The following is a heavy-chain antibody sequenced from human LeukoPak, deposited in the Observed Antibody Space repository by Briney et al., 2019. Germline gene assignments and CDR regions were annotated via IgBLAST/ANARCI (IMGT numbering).Heavy chain of an antibody. CDR3: ARDLGVTIFGAVIGDHVGFDY. J-gene: IGHJ4*02. V-gene: IGHV3-48*03. CDR1: GFTFSTYH. Sequence: SGGSLRLSCTASGFTFSTYHMHWVRQAPGKGLEWISYINYHGQPTYYADSVRGRFTISRDNAKKEFYLQMNSLRAEDTAVYYCARDLGVTIFGAVIGDHVGFDYWGQGTLVTVSS. D-gene: IGHD3-3*02. CDR2: INYHGQPT.